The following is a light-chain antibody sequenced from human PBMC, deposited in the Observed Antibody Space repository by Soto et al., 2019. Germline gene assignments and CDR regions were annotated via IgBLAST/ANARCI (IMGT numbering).Light chain of an antibody. Sequence: EIVLTHSPGTLSLSPGERATLSCRASQSVSSSYLAWYEQKPGQSPSRRIDCGSSRATGSPDRFSGSGSGTDFTLPISRLEPEDLAVYSCQQYGSSPRTFGQGTKVAIK. CDR1: QSVSSSY. V-gene: IGKV3-20*01. J-gene: IGKJ1*01. CDR3: QQYGSSPRT. CDR2: CGS.